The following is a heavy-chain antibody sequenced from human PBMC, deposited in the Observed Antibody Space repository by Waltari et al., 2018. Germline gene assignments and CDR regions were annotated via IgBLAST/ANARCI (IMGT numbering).Heavy chain of an antibody. Sequence: EVQLVESGGDLVQPGGSRRLSCSASGFKFSAYTMNWVRQAPGKGLEWVSYISTGSSPTYYADSVKGRFTISRDNAKNSLYLQMSSLRAEDTALYYCVRDHAYAFDFWGQGTMVTVPS. J-gene: IGHJ3*01. CDR2: ISTGSSPT. CDR3: VRDHAYAFDF. V-gene: IGHV3-48*01. CDR1: GFKFSAYT.